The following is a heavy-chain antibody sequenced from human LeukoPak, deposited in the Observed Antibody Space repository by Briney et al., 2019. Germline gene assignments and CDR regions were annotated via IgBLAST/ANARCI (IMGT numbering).Heavy chain of an antibody. CDR3: ARGQFYGGNSDY. V-gene: IGHV4-61*02. CDR1: GGSISSGSYY. Sequence: SQTLSLTCTVSGGSISSGSYYWSWIRQPAGKGLEWIGRIYTSGSTNYNPSLKSRVTISVDTSKNQFSLKLSSVTAADTAVYYCARGQFYGGNSDYWGQGTLVTVSS. CDR2: IYTSGST. J-gene: IGHJ4*02. D-gene: IGHD4-23*01.